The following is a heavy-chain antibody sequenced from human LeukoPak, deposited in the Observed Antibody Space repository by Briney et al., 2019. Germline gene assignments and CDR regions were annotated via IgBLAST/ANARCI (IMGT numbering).Heavy chain of an antibody. CDR2: IWNDGSNK. Sequence: GRPLRLSCEASGFTFSSFGMHWVRQAPGKGLEWMAVIWNDGSNKYYADSVKGRFTISRDNSRNTLYLQMNSLRDEDTAVYYCAKGGVTSGWPTPFDSWGQGTLVTVSS. CDR1: GFTFSSFG. CDR3: AKGGVTSGWPTPFDS. D-gene: IGHD6-19*01. V-gene: IGHV3-33*03. J-gene: IGHJ4*02.